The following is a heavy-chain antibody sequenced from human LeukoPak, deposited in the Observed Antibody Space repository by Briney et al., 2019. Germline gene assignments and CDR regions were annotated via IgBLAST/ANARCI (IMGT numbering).Heavy chain of an antibody. CDR2: ITSSSNYI. Sequence: GGSLRLSCAASGFTFSSYNMNWVRQAPGKGLEWVSSITSSSNYIYYADSVKGRFTISRDNAKNTLYLQMNSLRAEDTAVYYCAVLLWDFDYWGQGTLVTVSS. J-gene: IGHJ4*02. CDR1: GFTFSSYN. D-gene: IGHD3-10*01. CDR3: AVLLWDFDY. V-gene: IGHV3-21*01.